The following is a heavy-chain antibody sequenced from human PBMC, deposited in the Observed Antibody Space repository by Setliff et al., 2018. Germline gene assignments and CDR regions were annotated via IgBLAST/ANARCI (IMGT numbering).Heavy chain of an antibody. D-gene: IGHD6-13*01. V-gene: IGHV3-74*01. CDR2: INSDGSST. J-gene: IGHJ2*01. CDR1: GFTLSSYW. CDR3: ARGRPYSNINWYFDL. Sequence: GGSLRLSCAASGFTLSSYWMHWVRQAPGKGLVWVSRINSDGSSTSYADSVKGRFTISRDNAKNTLYLQMNSLRAEDTAVYYCARGRPYSNINWYFDLWGRGTLVTVSS.